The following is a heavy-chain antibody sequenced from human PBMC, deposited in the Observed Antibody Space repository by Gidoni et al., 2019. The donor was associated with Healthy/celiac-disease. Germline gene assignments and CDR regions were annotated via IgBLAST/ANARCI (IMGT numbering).Heavy chain of an antibody. J-gene: IGHJ6*02. CDR1: AVNFRSYW. Sequence: EVQLVDSGGGLVQPGGYLRLSCPDSAVNFRSYWMYWVRQAPGKGLEWVANIKQDVREKYYVDSVKGRFTISRDNAKNSLYLQMNSLRAEDTAVYYCARALLRYYDFWSGYSIGMDVWGQGTTVTVSS. D-gene: IGHD3-3*01. CDR3: ARALLRYYDFWSGYSIGMDV. CDR2: IKQDVREK. V-gene: IGHV3-7*01.